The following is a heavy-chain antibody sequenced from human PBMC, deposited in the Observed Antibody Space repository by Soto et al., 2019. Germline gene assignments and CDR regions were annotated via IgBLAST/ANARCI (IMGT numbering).Heavy chain of an antibody. CDR1: GFTFSNYA. Sequence: EVQLLESGGGLVQPGGSLRLSCAASGFTFSNYAMRWVRQAPGKGLEWVSAIRGSGDSTYYADSVKGRFTISRDNSKNTLYLQMNSLRAEDTAVYYCANQQTPYSRELSDYWGQGTLVTVSS. V-gene: IGHV3-23*01. CDR3: ANQQTPYSRELSDY. D-gene: IGHD6-13*01. J-gene: IGHJ4*02. CDR2: IRGSGDST.